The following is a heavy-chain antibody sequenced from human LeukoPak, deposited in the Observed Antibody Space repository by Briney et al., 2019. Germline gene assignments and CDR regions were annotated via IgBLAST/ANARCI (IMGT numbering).Heavy chain of an antibody. Sequence: GESLKISCKGSGYSFTSYWIGWVRQMPGKGLEWMGIIYPGDSDTRYSPSFQGQVTISADKSISTAYLQWSSLKASDTAMYYCALTGLDTAMVKRLFDYWGQGTLVTVSS. D-gene: IGHD5-18*01. CDR2: IYPGDSDT. CDR3: ALTGLDTAMVKRLFDY. J-gene: IGHJ4*02. V-gene: IGHV5-51*01. CDR1: GYSFTSYW.